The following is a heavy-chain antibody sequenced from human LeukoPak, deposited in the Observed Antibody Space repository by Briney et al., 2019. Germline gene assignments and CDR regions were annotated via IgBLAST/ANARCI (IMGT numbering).Heavy chain of an antibody. CDR2: VNHSGST. J-gene: IGHJ4*02. V-gene: IGHV4-34*01. Sequence: SETLSLTCAVYGGSFSGYYWSWIRQPPGKGLEWIGEVNHSGSTNYNPQLKSRVTISVDTSKNQFSLKLSSVTAADTAVYYCAASYPTYYYDSSGYYPFDYWGQGTLVTVSS. CDR1: GGSFSGYY. CDR3: AASYPTYYYDSSGYYPFDY. D-gene: IGHD3-22*01.